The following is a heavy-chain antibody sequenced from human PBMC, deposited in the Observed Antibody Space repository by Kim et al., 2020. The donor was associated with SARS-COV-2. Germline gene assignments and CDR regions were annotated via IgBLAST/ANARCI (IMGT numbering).Heavy chain of an antibody. Sequence: AQKFQGKVKITADESTSTAYMELGSLGSEDPAVYYCARGGIVGAAHSFDYWGQGTLVTVSS. J-gene: IGHJ4*02. CDR3: ARGGIVGAAHSFDY. V-gene: IGHV1-69*01. D-gene: IGHD1-26*01.